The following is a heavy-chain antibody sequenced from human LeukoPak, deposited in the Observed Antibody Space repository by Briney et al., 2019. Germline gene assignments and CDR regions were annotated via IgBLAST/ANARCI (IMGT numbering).Heavy chain of an antibody. Sequence: ASVKVSCKASGYTFTNYYMHWVRQAPGQGLEWMGIINPSGGSTSYAQKFQGRVTMTRDTSTSTVYMELSSLRSEDTAVCYCARVVTDNSAEGNYFDYWGQGTLVTVSS. D-gene: IGHD3-22*01. CDR3: ARVVTDNSAEGNYFDY. CDR1: GYTFTNYY. CDR2: INPSGGST. V-gene: IGHV1-46*01. J-gene: IGHJ4*02.